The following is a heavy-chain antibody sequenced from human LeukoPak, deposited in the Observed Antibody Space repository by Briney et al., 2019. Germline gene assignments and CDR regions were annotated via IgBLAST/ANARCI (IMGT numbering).Heavy chain of an antibody. CDR1: GGSISSYY. CDR3: ARVSQEHRELDY. CDR2: IYYSGST. D-gene: IGHD1-26*01. V-gene: IGHV4-59*01. Sequence: SETLSLTCTVSGGSISSYYWSWIRQPPGKGLEWIGYIYYSGSTNYNPSLKSRVTISVDTSKNQFSLKLSSVTAADTAVYYCARVSQEHRELDYWXXXXLVTVSS. J-gene: IGHJ4*01.